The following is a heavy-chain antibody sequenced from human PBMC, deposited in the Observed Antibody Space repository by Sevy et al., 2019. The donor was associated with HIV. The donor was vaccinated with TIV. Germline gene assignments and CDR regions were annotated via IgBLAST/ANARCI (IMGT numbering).Heavy chain of an antibody. D-gene: IGHD3-16*01. V-gene: IGHV4-4*07. CDR1: GGSISPYF. CDR2: ISSSGIT. J-gene: IGHJ5*02. CDR3: ARDDLETGGRNWFDL. Sequence: SETLSLTCTVSGGSISPYFWAWIRQPAGKQLEWIGRISSSGITNSNPSLKSRVTMSIDTSKNDFSLNLSSVTAADTAFYYCARDDLETGGRNWFDLWGQGTLVTVSS.